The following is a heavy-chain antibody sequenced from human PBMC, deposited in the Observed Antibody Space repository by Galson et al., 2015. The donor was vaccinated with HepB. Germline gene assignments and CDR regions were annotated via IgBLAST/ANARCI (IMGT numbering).Heavy chain of an antibody. Sequence: SLRLSCAASGFTFSNAWMSWVRQAPGKGLEWVGRIKSKTDGGTTDYAAPVKGRFTISRDDSKNTLYLQMNSLKTEDTAVYYCTTDFPVWWEQLPFDYWGQGTLVTVSS. CDR2: IKSKTDGGTT. CDR3: TTDFPVWWEQLPFDY. D-gene: IGHD1-26*01. CDR1: GFTFSNAW. V-gene: IGHV3-15*01. J-gene: IGHJ4*02.